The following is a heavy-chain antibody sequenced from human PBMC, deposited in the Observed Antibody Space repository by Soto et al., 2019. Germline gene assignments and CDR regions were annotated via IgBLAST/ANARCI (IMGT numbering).Heavy chain of an antibody. D-gene: IGHD3-10*01. CDR2: IDPSDSYT. CDR3: ARFGLYYYGSGAINGMDV. Sequence: PGESLKISCKGSGYSFTSYWISWVRQMPEKGLEWMGRIDPSDSYTNYSPSFQGHVTISADKSISTAYLQWSSLKASDTAMYYCARFGLYYYGSGAINGMDVWGQGTTVTVSS. V-gene: IGHV5-10-1*01. CDR1: GYSFTSYW. J-gene: IGHJ6*02.